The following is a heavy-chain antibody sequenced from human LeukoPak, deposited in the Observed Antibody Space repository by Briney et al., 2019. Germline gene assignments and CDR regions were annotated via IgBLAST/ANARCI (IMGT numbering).Heavy chain of an antibody. CDR1: GFTFSSYE. CDR2: ISSSGSTI. Sequence: PGGSLRLSCAASGFTFSSYEMNWVRQAPGKGLEWVSYISSSGSTIYYADSVKGRFTISRDNAKNSLYLQMNSLRAEDTAVYYCARTGFHSSGWYYFDYWGQGTLVTVSS. D-gene: IGHD6-19*01. J-gene: IGHJ4*02. CDR3: ARTGFHSSGWYYFDY. V-gene: IGHV3-48*03.